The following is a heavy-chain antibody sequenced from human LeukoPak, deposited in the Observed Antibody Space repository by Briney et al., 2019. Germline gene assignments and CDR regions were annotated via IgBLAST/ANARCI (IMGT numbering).Heavy chain of an antibody. J-gene: IGHJ3*02. Sequence: GASVKVSCKASGYTFTSYDINWVRQATGQGLEWMGWMNPNSGNTGYAQKLQGRVTMTTDTSTSTAYMELRSLRSDDTAVYYCASSSIAARPNAFDIWGQGTMVTVSS. CDR3: ASSSIAARPNAFDI. CDR1: GYTFTSYD. CDR2: MNPNSGNT. D-gene: IGHD6-6*01. V-gene: IGHV1-8*01.